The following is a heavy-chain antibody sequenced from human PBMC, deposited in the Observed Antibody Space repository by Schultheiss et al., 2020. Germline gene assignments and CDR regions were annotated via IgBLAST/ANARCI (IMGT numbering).Heavy chain of an antibody. Sequence: ASVKVSCKASGSTFTSYAMHWVRQAPGQGLEWMGIINPSGGSTSYAQKFQGRVTMTRDTSTSTAYMELRSLRSDDTAVYYCARRGIVVVPAANYYYYYMDVWGKGTTVTVSS. CDR2: INPSGGST. CDR1: GSTFTSYA. D-gene: IGHD2-2*01. CDR3: ARRGIVVVPAANYYYYYMDV. V-gene: IGHV1-46*01. J-gene: IGHJ6*03.